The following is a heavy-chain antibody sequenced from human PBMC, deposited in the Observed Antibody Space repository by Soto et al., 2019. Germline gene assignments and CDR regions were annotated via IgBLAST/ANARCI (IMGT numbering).Heavy chain of an antibody. D-gene: IGHD2-2*01. CDR1: GGSISRGGYS. CDR3: ARVGEYRRSLFAY. J-gene: IGHJ4*02. V-gene: IGHV4-30-2*06. Sequence: PSETLCLTCTVSGGSISRGGYSWSWIRQSPGQGLVWIGYLYQGGSAYYNPSLKTRVTILADRCNNQFPLKLSSVTAADTAVYYCARVGEYRRSLFAYRARRTIVTVSS. CDR2: LYQGGSA.